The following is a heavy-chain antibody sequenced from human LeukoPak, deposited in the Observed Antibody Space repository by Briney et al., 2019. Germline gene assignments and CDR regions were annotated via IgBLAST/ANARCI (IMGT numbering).Heavy chain of an antibody. J-gene: IGHJ4*02. CDR2: IKNDGSMT. V-gene: IGHV3-74*01. Sequence: GRSLRLSCAASGFTFSSYWMHWVRHAPGKGPVWVSRIKNDGSMTNYADSVQGRFTISRDNAKDTLYLQMNSLRADDTAVYSCAFYGSGVYWGQGALVTVSP. D-gene: IGHD3-10*01. CDR3: AFYGSGVY. CDR1: GFTFSSYW.